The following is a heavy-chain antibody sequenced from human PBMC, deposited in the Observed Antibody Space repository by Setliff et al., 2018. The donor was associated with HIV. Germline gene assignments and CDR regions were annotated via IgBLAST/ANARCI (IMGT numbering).Heavy chain of an antibody. J-gene: IGHJ5*01. CDR3: AKVASVTMIRGALGS. CDR1: GYTFLAYY. CDR2: INPKSGDT. V-gene: IGHV1-2*02. D-gene: IGHD3-10*01. Sequence: ASVKASCKASGYTFLAYYIHWMRQAPGQGLEWMGWINPKSGDTTYAQKFEDRVTMTRDTSSRTAYMDLSRLTSGDTAVYYCAKVASVTMIRGALGSWGQGTLVTVSS.